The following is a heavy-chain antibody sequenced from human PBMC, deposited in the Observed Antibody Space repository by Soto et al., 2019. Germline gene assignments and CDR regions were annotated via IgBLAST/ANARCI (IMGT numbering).Heavy chain of an antibody. Sequence: GGSLRLSCAASGFTVSSNYMSWVRQAPGKGLEWVSVIYSGGSTYYADSVKGRFTISRDNSKNTLYLQMNSLRADDTAVYYCVRQAVDGFFVPVASGFDPWGQGTLVTVSS. D-gene: IGHD2-2*01. V-gene: IGHV3-66*04. CDR2: IYSGGST. CDR1: GFTVSSNY. J-gene: IGHJ5*02. CDR3: VRQAVDGFFVPVASGFDP.